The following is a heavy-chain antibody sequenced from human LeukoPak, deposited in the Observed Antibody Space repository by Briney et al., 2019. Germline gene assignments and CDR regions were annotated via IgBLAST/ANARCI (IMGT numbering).Heavy chain of an antibody. Sequence: SETLSLTCTVSGGSISSSSDYWGWIRQPPGKGLEWIGSIYYSGSTYYNPSLKSRVTISVDRSKNQFSLKLSSVTAADTAVYYCARASLTDAFDIWGQGTMVTVSS. D-gene: IGHD3-9*01. CDR3: ARASLTDAFDI. J-gene: IGHJ3*02. CDR2: IYYSGST. CDR1: GGSISSSSDY. V-gene: IGHV4-39*07.